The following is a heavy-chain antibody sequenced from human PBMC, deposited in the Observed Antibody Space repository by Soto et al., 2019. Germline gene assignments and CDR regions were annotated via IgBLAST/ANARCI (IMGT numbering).Heavy chain of an antibody. V-gene: IGHV3-66*01. J-gene: IGHJ1*01. CDR1: GFTVSSNY. D-gene: IGHD4-17*01. CDR2: IYSGGST. Sequence: GGSLRLSFAASGFTVSSNYMSWVLQAPGKGLEWVSVIYSGGSTYYANSVKGRFTISRDNSKNTLYLQMNSLRAEDTAVYYCARDFVHGDHPEYFQHWGQGTLVTVSS. CDR3: ARDFVHGDHPEYFQH.